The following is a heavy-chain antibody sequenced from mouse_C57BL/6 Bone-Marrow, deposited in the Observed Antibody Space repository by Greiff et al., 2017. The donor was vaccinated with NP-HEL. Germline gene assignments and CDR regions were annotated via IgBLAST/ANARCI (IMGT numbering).Heavy chain of an antibody. CDR3: ARRCYYYGRRYFYY. CDR1: GFTFSSYT. J-gene: IGHJ2*01. D-gene: IGHD1-1*01. Sequence: EVNVVESGGGLVKPGGSLKLSCAASGFTFSSYTMSWVRQTPEKRLEWVATISGGGGNTYYPDSVKGRFTISRDNAKNTLYLQMSSLRSEDTALYYCARRCYYYGRRYFYYWGQGTTLTVSS. CDR2: ISGGGGNT. V-gene: IGHV5-9*01.